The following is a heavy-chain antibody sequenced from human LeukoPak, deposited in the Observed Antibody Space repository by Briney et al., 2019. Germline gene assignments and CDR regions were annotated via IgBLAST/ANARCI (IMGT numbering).Heavy chain of an antibody. CDR1: GFTFSSYA. CDR2: ISGSGGST. J-gene: IGHJ4*02. CDR3: AKDYYYDSSGYIFDY. Sequence: PGGSLRLSCAASGFTFSSYAMSWVRQVPGKGLEWVSAISGSGGSTYYADSGKGRSTISRDNSKNTLYLQMNSLRADDTAVYYCAKDYYYDSSGYIFDYWGQGTLVTVSS. D-gene: IGHD3-22*01. V-gene: IGHV3-23*01.